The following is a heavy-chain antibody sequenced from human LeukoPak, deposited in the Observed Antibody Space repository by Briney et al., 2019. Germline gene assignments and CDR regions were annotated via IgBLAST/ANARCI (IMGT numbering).Heavy chain of an antibody. CDR2: ISAYNGNT. Sequence: ASVKVSCKASGYTFTSYGISWVRQAPGQGLEGSGWISAYNGNTNYAQKLQGRVTMTTDTSTSTAYMELRSLRSDDTAVYYCARDGLRLGELSPTPDYWGQGTLVTVSS. D-gene: IGHD3-16*02. J-gene: IGHJ4*02. V-gene: IGHV1-18*01. CDR1: GYTFTSYG. CDR3: ARDGLRLGELSPTPDY.